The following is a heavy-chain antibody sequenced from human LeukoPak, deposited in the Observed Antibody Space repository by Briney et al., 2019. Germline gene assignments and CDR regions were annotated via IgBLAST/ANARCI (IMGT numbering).Heavy chain of an antibody. CDR3: AKDTVAVAALFDP. J-gene: IGHJ5*02. V-gene: IGHV3-23*01. CDR2: ISGSGSST. Sequence: GGSLRLSCAASGFTFSTYAMSWVRQAPGKGLEWLSSISGSGSSTYYADSVKGRFTISRDNSKNTLYLQMNSLRAEDTAVYYCAKDTVAVAALFDPWGQGTLVTVSS. CDR1: GFTFSTYA. D-gene: IGHD6-19*01.